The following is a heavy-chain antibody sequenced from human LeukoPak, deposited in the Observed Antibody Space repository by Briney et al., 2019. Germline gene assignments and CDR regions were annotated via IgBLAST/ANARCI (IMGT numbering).Heavy chain of an antibody. CDR1: GFTFSNYW. J-gene: IGHJ4*02. D-gene: IGHD4-23*01. Sequence: GGSLRLSCAASGFTFSNYWMTWVRQAPGKGLEWVANIKEDGSEINYVDSVKGRFTISRDNAKNSLYLQMNSLRVEDTAVYYCAGDRGYSSFDYWGQGTLVTVSS. CDR3: AGDRGYSSFDY. CDR2: IKEDGSEI. V-gene: IGHV3-7*01.